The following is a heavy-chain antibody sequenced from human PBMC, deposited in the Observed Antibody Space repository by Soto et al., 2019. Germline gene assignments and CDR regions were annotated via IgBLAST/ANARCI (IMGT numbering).Heavy chain of an antibody. D-gene: IGHD6-19*01. CDR3: ARAQWLVLDY. CDR2: IYHSGST. CDR1: GGSISSINW. V-gene: IGHV4-4*02. J-gene: IGHJ4*02. Sequence: QVQLQESGPGLVKPSGTLSLTCAVSGGSISSINWWSWVRQPPGKGLEWIGYIYHSGSTYYNPSLKSRVTISLDRSKNHFSLKLSSVSAADTAVYYCARAQWLVLDYWGQGTLVTVSS.